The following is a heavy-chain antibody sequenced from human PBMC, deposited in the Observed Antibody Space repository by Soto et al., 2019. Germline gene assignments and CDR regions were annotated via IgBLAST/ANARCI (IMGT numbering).Heavy chain of an antibody. V-gene: IGHV4-59*01. J-gene: IGHJ5*02. Sequence: PSETLSLTCTVSGGSISSYYWSWIRQPPGKGLEWIGYIYYSGSTTYNPSLKSRVTISVDTSKNQFSLKLSSVTAADTAVYYWARGTLAAWWFDPWGQGTLVTVSS. CDR2: IYYSGST. CDR3: ARGTLAAWWFDP. D-gene: IGHD3-10*01. CDR1: GGSISSYY.